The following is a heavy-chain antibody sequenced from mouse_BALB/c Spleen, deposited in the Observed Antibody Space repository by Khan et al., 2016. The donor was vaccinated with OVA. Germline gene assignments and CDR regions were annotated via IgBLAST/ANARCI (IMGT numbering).Heavy chain of an antibody. J-gene: IGHJ4*01. Sequence: VQLQESGPGLAAPSQSLSITCTISGFSLTNYGVHWVRQPPGKGLEWLAVIWSDGSTTYNSALKSRLTITKDNSQSQVFLKMNSLQTDDTAIYFCARQPYYHYNIMDYWGHGTSVTVSS. D-gene: IGHD2-10*01. CDR2: IWSDGST. CDR3: ARQPYYHYNIMDY. CDR1: GFSLTNYG. V-gene: IGHV2-6-1*01.